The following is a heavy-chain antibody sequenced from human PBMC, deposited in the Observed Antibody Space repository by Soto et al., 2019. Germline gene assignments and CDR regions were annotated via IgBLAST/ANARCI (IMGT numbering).Heavy chain of an antibody. Sequence: QVQLVQSGAEVKKPGASVKVSCKASGYTFTSYYMHWVRQAPGQGLEWKGIINPSGGSTSYAQKFQGRVTMTRDTSTSTVYMELSSLRSEDTAVYYCARGQEQLVPYYYYGMDVWGQGTTVTVSS. CDR1: GYTFTSYY. D-gene: IGHD6-6*01. J-gene: IGHJ6*02. CDR3: ARGQEQLVPYYYYGMDV. CDR2: INPSGGST. V-gene: IGHV1-46*01.